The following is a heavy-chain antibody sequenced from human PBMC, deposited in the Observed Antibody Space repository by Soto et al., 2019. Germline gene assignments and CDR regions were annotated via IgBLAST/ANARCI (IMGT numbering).Heavy chain of an antibody. CDR2: ISPYSGNK. J-gene: IGHJ6*02. Sequence: QVQRVQSGDEVRKPGSSVKVSCKASGYIFVNYGIAWVRQAPGQGLEWMGWISPYSGNKHYATKAQGRLTMTTDTRARTAYRDLGSLSSDAAAVYYCAMVNNYVTPTPEDVWGQGPTVPVSS. D-gene: IGHD3-16*01. CDR1: GYIFVNYG. V-gene: IGHV1-18*01. CDR3: AMVNNYVTPTPEDV.